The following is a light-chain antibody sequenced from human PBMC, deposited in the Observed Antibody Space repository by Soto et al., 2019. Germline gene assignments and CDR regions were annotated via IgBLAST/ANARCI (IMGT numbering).Light chain of an antibody. CDR3: SSYTGSSTL. CDR1: SSDIGAYNY. V-gene: IGLV2-14*01. CDR2: EVS. Sequence: QSVLTQPASVSGSPGQSITISCTGTSSDIGAYNYVSWYQQDPGKAPKLMIYEVSNRPSGVSNRFSGSKSGNTASLTISGLQAEDEAVYYCSSYTGSSTLFGGGTKLTVL. J-gene: IGLJ3*02.